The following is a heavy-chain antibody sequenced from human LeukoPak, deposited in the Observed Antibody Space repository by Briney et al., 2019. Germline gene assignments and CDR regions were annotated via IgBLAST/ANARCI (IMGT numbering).Heavy chain of an antibody. CDR3: ARGGSGQVFDY. J-gene: IGHJ4*02. D-gene: IGHD5-12*01. V-gene: IGHV3-7*01. CDR2: IKPDGSEK. Sequence: PGGSLRLSCAASGFTFSSSWMSWVRQAPGKGLEWVANIKPDGSEKYYVDSVKGRFTISRDNAKNSLYLQMNSLRAEDTALYYCARGGSGQVFDYWGQGTLVTVSS. CDR1: GFTFSSSW.